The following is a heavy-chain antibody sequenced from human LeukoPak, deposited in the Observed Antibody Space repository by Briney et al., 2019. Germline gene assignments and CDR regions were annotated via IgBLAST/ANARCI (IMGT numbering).Heavy chain of an antibody. CDR3: ARCPKGAYYYYMDA. V-gene: IGHV4-59*01. CDR1: GGSINNYY. J-gene: IGHJ6*03. CDR2: TSYSGVT. Sequence: SETLSLTCTVSGGSINNYYWSWIRQPPGKGLEWIGYTSYSGVTDYNPSLKSRVTISVDTSKKQFSLKLTSVTAADTAVYYCARCPKGAYYYYMDAWGKGTTVTVSS.